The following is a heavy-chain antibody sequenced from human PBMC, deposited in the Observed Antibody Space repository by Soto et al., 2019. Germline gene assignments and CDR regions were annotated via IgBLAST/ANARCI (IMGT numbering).Heavy chain of an antibody. D-gene: IGHD2-15*01. Sequence: GGSLRLSCAASGFTFSSYYMHWVRQAPGKGLEWVAVISFDGSDIYYADSVKGRFTISRDNSKNTLYLQMNSLRAEDTAVYYCAKLGGNTTPYYYYGMDVWGQGTTVTVSS. CDR3: AKLGGNTTPYYYYGMDV. CDR2: ISFDGSDI. V-gene: IGHV3-30*18. CDR1: GFTFSSYY. J-gene: IGHJ6*02.